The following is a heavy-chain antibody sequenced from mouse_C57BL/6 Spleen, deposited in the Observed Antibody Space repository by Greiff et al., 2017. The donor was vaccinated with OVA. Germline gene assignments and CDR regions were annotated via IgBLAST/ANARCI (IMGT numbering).Heavy chain of an antibody. D-gene: IGHD1-1*01. CDR2: IHPSDSDT. V-gene: IGHV1-74*01. J-gene: IGHJ2*01. Sequence: VQLKQPGAELVKPGASVKVSCKASGYTFTSYWMHWVKQRPGQGLEWIGRIHPSDSDTNYNQKFKGKATLTVDKSSSTAYMQLSSLASEDSAVYYCAVITTVVPDLDYWGQGTTLTVSS. CDR3: AVITTVVPDLDY. CDR1: GYTFTSYW.